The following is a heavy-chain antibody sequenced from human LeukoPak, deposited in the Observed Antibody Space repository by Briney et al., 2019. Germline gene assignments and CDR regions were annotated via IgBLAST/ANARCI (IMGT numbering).Heavy chain of an antibody. CDR1: GGSVSSGSYY. CDR3: ARVGIAVASPFFDY. D-gene: IGHD6-19*01. J-gene: IGHJ4*02. V-gene: IGHV4-61*01. Sequence: NPSETLSLTCTVSGGSVSSGSYYWTWIRQPPGKGLEWIGYIYYSGTNNYNPSLKSRVTISVDTSKNQFSLKLGSVTAADTAVYYCARVGIAVASPFFDYWGQGTLVTVSS. CDR2: IYYSGTN.